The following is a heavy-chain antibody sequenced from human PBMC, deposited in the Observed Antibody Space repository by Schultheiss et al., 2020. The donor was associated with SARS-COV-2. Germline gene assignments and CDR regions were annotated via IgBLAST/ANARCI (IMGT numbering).Heavy chain of an antibody. Sequence: GGSLRLSCAASGFTFSSYEMNWVRQAPGKGLEWVSYISSSGGTIYYADSVKGRFTVSRDNAKNSLYLQMNSLRAEDTAVYYCARNYDSSGYVSWFGLQHLGQGTLVTVSS. CDR1: GFTFSSYE. CDR3: ARNYDSSGYVSWFGLQH. D-gene: IGHD3-22*01. CDR2: ISSSGGTI. V-gene: IGHV3-48*03. J-gene: IGHJ1*01.